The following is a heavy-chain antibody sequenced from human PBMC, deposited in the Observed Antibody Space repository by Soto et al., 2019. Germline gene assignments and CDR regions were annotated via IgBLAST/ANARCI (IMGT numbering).Heavy chain of an antibody. D-gene: IGHD4-17*01. Sequence: GGSLRLSCAASGFTFSSYAMHWVRQAPGKGLEWVAVISYDGSNKYYADSVKGRFTISRDNSKNTLYLQMNSLRAEDTAVYYCARDPHYGGINYFDYWGQGTLVTVSS. CDR1: GFTFSSYA. J-gene: IGHJ4*02. CDR2: ISYDGSNK. CDR3: ARDPHYGGINYFDY. V-gene: IGHV3-30-3*01.